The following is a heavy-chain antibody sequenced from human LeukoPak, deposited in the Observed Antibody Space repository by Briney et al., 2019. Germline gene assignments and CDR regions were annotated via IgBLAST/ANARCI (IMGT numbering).Heavy chain of an antibody. CDR3: ARAKWELHGWNY. J-gene: IGHJ4*02. V-gene: IGHV1-3*01. CDR2: INAGNGNT. CDR1: GYTFTSYA. Sequence: GASVKVSCKASGYTFTSYAMHWVRQAPGQRLEWMGWINAGNGNTKYSQKFQGRVTITRDTSASTAYMELSSLRSEDTAVYYCARAKWELHGWNYWGQGTLVTVSS. D-gene: IGHD1-26*01.